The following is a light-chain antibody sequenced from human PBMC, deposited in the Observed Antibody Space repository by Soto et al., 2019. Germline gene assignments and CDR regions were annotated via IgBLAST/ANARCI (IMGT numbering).Light chain of an antibody. CDR3: SSYTTISTLEV. CDR1: SSDVGGYNY. CDR2: EVS. J-gene: IGLJ3*02. Sequence: SALTQPASVSGSPGQSITISCTGTSSDVGGYNYVSWYQQHPGKAPKLMIYEVSNRPSGVSNRFSGSKSGNTASLTISGLQPEDEADYYCSSYTTISTLEVFGGGTKLTVL. V-gene: IGLV2-14*01.